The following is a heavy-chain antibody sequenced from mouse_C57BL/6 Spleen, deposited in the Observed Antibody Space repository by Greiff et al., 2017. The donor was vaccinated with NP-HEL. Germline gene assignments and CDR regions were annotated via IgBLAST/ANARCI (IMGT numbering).Heavy chain of an antibody. CDR1: GYTFTSYW. V-gene: IGHV1-52*01. Sequence: QVQLKQPGAELMRPGSSVKLSCKASGYTFTSYWMHWVKQRPIQGLEWIGNIDPSDSETHYNQKFKDKATLTVDKSSSTAYMQLSSLTSEDSAVYYCARARGYGSSYDYFDYWGQGTTLTVSS. CDR2: IDPSDSET. D-gene: IGHD1-1*01. J-gene: IGHJ2*01. CDR3: ARARGYGSSYDYFDY.